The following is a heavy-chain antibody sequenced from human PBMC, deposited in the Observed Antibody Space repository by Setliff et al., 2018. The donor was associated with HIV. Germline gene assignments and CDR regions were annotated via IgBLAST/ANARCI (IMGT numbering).Heavy chain of an antibody. V-gene: IGHV4-39*07. CDR2: IFYSETVYYGGRT. CDR3: ARGVARQVVIDRWFDP. Sequence: PSETLSLTCTVSGDPISSNNYYWGWIRQPPGKGPEWIGSIFYSETVYYGGRTYYSPSLKSRVTISVDTSKNLVSLNLNAVTAADTAIYYCARGVARQVVIDRWFDPWGQGTPVTVSS. CDR1: GDPISSNNYY. J-gene: IGHJ5*02. D-gene: IGHD2-21*01.